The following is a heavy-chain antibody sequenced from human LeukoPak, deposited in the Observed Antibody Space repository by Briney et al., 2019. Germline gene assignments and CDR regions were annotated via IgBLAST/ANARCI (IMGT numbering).Heavy chain of an antibody. CDR3: VSFYETN. V-gene: IGHV3-74*01. Sequence: GGSLRLPCAACGNYWMHWVRQAPGKGLVWVSHVNSDGSWTSHADSVKGRFTISKDNAKNTVYLQMNNLRTEDTAVYYCVSFYETNWGRGTLVTVSS. CDR2: VNSDGSWT. CDR1: GNYW. J-gene: IGHJ4*02. D-gene: IGHD2-2*01.